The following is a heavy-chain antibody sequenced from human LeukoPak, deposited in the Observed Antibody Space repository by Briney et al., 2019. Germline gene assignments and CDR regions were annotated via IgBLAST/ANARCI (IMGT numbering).Heavy chain of an antibody. J-gene: IGHJ4*02. Sequence: GGSLRLSCVASGFSLSEYGIHWVRQAPGKGLEWLSFIRYDDSEYYADSVKGRFAISRDNSKNTLFLRMHSLRSEDTAVYYCAKDPVNHCASSVCYGLQSRGQGTLVIVSS. CDR1: GFSLSEYG. V-gene: IGHV3-30*02. CDR2: IRYDDSE. D-gene: IGHD3-22*01. CDR3: AKDPVNHCASSVCYGLQS.